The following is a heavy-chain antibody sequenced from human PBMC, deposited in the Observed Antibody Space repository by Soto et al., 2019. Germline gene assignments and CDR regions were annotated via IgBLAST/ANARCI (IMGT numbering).Heavy chain of an antibody. V-gene: IGHV4-30-2*01. CDR2: IYHSGST. Sequence: SETLSLTCAVSGGSISSGGYSWSWIRQPPGKGLEWIGYIYHSGSTYYNPSLKSRVTISVDRSKNQFSLKLSSVTAADTAVYYCARAGCSSTSCYSFDYWGQGTLVTVSS. J-gene: IGHJ4*02. D-gene: IGHD2-2*01. CDR1: GGSISSGGYS. CDR3: ARAGCSSTSCYSFDY.